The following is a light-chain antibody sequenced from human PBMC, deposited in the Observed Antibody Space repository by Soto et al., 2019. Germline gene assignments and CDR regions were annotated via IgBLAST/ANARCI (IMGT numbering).Light chain of an antibody. CDR3: QQSYSNPSA. Sequence: DIQMTQSPSSLSASVGDRVTITCRASQSISSYLNWYQQKPGKAPKLLIYAASSLQSGVPSRFSGSGSGTDFTLTISSLQPEDFATYYCQQSYSNPSACGQGTRLEIK. J-gene: IGKJ5*01. CDR2: AAS. V-gene: IGKV1-39*01. CDR1: QSISSY.